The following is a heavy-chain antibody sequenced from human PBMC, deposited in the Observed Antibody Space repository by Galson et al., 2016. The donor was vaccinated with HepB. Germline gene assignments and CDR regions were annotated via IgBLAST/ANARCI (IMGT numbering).Heavy chain of an antibody. CDR3: ARLVRGDAFDI. CDR1: EYSFPGYW. V-gene: IGHV5-51*01. CDR2: VYSGDSDA. Sequence: QSGAEVKKPGESLKISCKGSEYSFPGYWIGWVRQMPGKGLEWMGIVYSGDSDARYSPSFQGQVTISADKSINTAYLRWSSLKASDTAIYYCARLVRGDAFDIWGQGTLVIVSS. J-gene: IGHJ3*02. D-gene: IGHD3-10*01.